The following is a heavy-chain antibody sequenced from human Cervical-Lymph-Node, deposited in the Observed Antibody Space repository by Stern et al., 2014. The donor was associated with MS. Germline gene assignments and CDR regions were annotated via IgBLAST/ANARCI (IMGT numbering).Heavy chain of an antibody. D-gene: IGHD6-19*01. CDR1: GYNFTSYW. CDR3: ARHCAKREQCAFDY. CDR2: IYPGASDT. Sequence: VQLVQSGAEVKKPGESLKISCKGSGYNFTSYWIGWVRQMPGKGLEWMGLIYPGASDTRYSPSFQGQVTISAEKSISTAYLQWSSLKASDTAMYYCARHCAKREQCAFDYWGQGTLVTVSS. V-gene: IGHV5-51*01. J-gene: IGHJ4*02.